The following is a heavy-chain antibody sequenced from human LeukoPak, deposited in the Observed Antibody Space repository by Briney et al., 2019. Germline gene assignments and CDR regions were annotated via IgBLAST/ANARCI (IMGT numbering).Heavy chain of an antibody. Sequence: PGGSLRLSCAASGFTVSSNYMSWVRQAPGKGLEWVSVIYSGGSTYYADSVKGQFTISRDNSKNTLYLQMNSLRAEDTAVYYCARESRAVALDYWGQGTLVTVSS. CDR3: ARESRAVALDY. D-gene: IGHD6-19*01. J-gene: IGHJ4*02. CDR2: IYSGGST. V-gene: IGHV3-53*01. CDR1: GFTVSSNY.